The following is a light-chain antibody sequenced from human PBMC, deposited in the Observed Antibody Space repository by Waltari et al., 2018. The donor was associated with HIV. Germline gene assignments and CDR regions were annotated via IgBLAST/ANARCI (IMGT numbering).Light chain of an antibody. CDR1: QSISTY. Sequence: EIVLTQSPATLSLSPGERATLSCKASQSISTYLAWYQQKPGQAPRLLIYDVSYRATGVPARFSGSGSGTDFTLTIRSLEPEDFAIYYCHQRRETFGQGTKVEIK. J-gene: IGKJ1*01. V-gene: IGKV3-11*01. CDR2: DVS. CDR3: HQRRET.